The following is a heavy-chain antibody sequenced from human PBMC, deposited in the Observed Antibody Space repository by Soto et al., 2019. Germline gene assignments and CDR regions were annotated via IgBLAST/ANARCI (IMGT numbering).Heavy chain of an antibody. CDR2: IVGRGAST. CDR3: AKDLPGELLPTGFDS. J-gene: IGHJ5*01. D-gene: IGHD1-26*01. Sequence: EVQLLESGGGLEQPGGSLRLSCVASGFTFSTYAMTWVRQAPGKGLEWVSTIVGRGASTYYADSLKGRFTISRDNSKTTLYLQMNSLRAEDTAVYYCAKDLPGELLPTGFDSWGQGTLVTVSS. CDR1: GFTFSTYA. V-gene: IGHV3-23*01.